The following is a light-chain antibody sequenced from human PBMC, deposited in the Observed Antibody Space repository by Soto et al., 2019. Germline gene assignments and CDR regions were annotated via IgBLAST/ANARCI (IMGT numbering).Light chain of an antibody. CDR2: DVS. CDR1: SSDVGGYNY. J-gene: IGLJ1*01. V-gene: IGLV2-14*03. Sequence: QSALTQPASVSGSPGQSITISCTGTSSDVGGYNYVSWYQHHPGKAPKLMIYDVSNRPSGVSNRFSGSKSGNTASLTISGLQAEDEADFYCSSYTNSSTRLYVFGTGTKLTVL. CDR3: SSYTNSSTRLYV.